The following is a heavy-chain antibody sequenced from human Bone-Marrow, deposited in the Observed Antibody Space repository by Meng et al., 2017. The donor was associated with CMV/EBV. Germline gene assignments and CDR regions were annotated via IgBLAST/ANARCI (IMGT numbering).Heavy chain of an antibody. CDR1: GYTFNRYG. J-gene: IGHJ6*02. D-gene: IGHD3-3*01. Sequence: ASVKVSCKASGYTFNRYGFSWVRQAPGQGLEWMGWISAYYGNTNYAQKLQGRVTMTTDTSTSTAYLELRSLSSDETAGYYCARESRRSAGRGWFDFWSGMDVWGQGTTVTVSS. V-gene: IGHV1-18*01. CDR3: ARESRRSAGRGWFDFWSGMDV. CDR2: ISAYYGNT.